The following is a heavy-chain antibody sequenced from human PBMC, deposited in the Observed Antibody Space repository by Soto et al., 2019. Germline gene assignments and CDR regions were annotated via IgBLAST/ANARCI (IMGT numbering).Heavy chain of an antibody. J-gene: IGHJ6*02. V-gene: IGHV3-53*01. CDR2: IYSGGST. Sequence: PGGSLRLSCAASGFTVSSNYMSWVRQAPGKGLEWVSVIYSGGSTYYADSVKGRFTISRDNSKNTLYLQMNSLRAEDTAVYYCARGPGYYYYYGMDVWGQGTTVTVSS. CDR3: ARGPGYYYYYGMDV. CDR1: GFTVSSNY.